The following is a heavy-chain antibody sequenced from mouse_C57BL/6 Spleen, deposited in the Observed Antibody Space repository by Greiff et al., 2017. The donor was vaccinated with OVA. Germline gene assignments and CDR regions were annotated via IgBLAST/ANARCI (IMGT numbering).Heavy chain of an antibody. CDR3: ARIYDGYGFAY. CDR2: IYPRSGNT. J-gene: IGHJ3*01. CDR1: GYTFTSYG. D-gene: IGHD2-3*01. Sequence: VQLQQSGAELARPGASVKLSCKASGYTFTSYGISWVKQRTGQGLEWIGEIYPRSGNTYYNEKFKGKATLTADKSSSTAYMELRSLTSEDSAVYFCARIYDGYGFAYWGQGTLVTVSA. V-gene: IGHV1-81*01.